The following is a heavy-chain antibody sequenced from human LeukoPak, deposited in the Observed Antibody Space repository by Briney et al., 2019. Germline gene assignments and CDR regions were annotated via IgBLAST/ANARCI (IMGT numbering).Heavy chain of an antibody. CDR3: ARDPSDGINV. CDR2: FYSGGSR. Sequence: GGSLRLSCAASGFTVSTNYMSWVRRAPGKGLEWVSIFYSGGSRYYADSVKGRFTISRDTSKNTLYLQMNSLRVEDTAVYYCARDPSDGINVWGQGTTVTVSS. CDR1: GFTVSTNY. D-gene: IGHD6-6*01. J-gene: IGHJ6*02. V-gene: IGHV3-66*01.